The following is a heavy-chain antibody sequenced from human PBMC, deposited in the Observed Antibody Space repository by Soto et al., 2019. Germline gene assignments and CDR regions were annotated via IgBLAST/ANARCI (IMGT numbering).Heavy chain of an antibody. V-gene: IGHV4-31*03. J-gene: IGHJ4*02. Sequence: QVQLQESGPGLVKPSQTLSLTCTVSGGSISSGGYYWSWIRQRPGKGLEWFGYIYYSGSTYYNPSLKSRVTISVDTSKNQFSLKLSSVTAADTAVYYCARSSTNATYFDYWGQGTLVTVSS. D-gene: IGHD2-2*01. CDR3: ARSSTNATYFDY. CDR1: GGSISSGGYY. CDR2: IYYSGST.